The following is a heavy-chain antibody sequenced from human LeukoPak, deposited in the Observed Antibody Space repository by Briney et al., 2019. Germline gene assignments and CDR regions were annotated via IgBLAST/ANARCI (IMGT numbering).Heavy chain of an antibody. D-gene: IGHD2-21*02. CDR2: ISGSGGST. Sequence: GGSLRLSCAASGFTFSSYAMSWVRQAPGKGLEWVSAISGSGGSTYYADSVKGRFTISRDNSKNTLYLQMNSLRAEDTAVYYCARGADSYCGGDCYIDAFDIWGQGTMVTVSS. CDR1: GFTFSSYA. V-gene: IGHV3-23*01. CDR3: ARGADSYCGGDCYIDAFDI. J-gene: IGHJ3*02.